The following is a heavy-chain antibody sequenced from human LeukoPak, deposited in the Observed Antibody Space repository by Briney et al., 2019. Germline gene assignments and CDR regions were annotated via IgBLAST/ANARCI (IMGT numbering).Heavy chain of an antibody. CDR3: ATIYSNLFGYYYGMDV. CDR1: GGSFSGYY. J-gene: IGHJ6*02. V-gene: IGHV4-34*01. D-gene: IGHD4-11*01. Sequence: SETLSLTCAVYGGSFSGYYWSWIRQPPGKGLEWIGEINHSGSTNYNPSLKSRVTISVDTSKNQFSLKLSSVTAADTAVYYCATIYSNLFGYYYGMDVWGQGTTVTVSS. CDR2: INHSGST.